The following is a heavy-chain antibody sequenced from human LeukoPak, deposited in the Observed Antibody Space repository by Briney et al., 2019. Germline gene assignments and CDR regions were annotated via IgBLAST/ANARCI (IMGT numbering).Heavy chain of an antibody. D-gene: IGHD6-6*01. CDR3: AKGAPSSSSIFDF. Sequence: GGSLRLSCVASGFTFGHNAMAWVRQAPGKRLEWVSALSGSGGDTFYADSVKGRFTISRDNSKNTLYLQLSSLRPDDTAVYYCAKGAPSSSSIFDFWGPGTLVTVSS. V-gene: IGHV3-23*01. CDR1: GFTFGHNA. CDR2: LSGSGGDT. J-gene: IGHJ4*02.